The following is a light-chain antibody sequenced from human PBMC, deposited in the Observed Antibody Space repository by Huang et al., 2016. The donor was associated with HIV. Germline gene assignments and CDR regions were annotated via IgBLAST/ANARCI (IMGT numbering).Light chain of an antibody. Sequence: DVVMTQSPLSLPVNPGEPASISCRSSQSLLHSNGDNYLNWYLQKPGQSPQLLLYLTSNRACRVHDRLNGSRSDADFTLKINRVEAADVGVYYCMQTLKTPPYTFGQGTKLEIK. CDR2: LTS. J-gene: IGKJ2*01. CDR1: QSLLHSNGDNY. CDR3: MQTLKTPPYT. V-gene: IGKV2-28*01.